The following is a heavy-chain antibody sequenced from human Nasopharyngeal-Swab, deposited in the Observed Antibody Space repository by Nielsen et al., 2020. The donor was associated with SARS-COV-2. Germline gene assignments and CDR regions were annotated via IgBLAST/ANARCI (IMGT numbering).Heavy chain of an antibody. CDR1: GFTFSSYA. CDR2: ISYDGSNK. D-gene: IGHD4-17*01. J-gene: IGHJ4*02. CDR3: AKGSYGDFPWTSPSFDY. V-gene: IGHV3-30-3*01. Sequence: SLKISCAASGFTFSSYAMHWVRQAPGKGLEWVAVISYDGSNKYYADSVKGRFTISRDNSKNTLYLQMNSLRAEDTAVYYCAKGSYGDFPWTSPSFDYWGQGTLVTVSS.